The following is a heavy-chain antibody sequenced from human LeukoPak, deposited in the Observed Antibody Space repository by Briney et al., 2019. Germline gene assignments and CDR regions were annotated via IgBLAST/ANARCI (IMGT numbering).Heavy chain of an antibody. J-gene: IGHJ4*02. CDR3: AKGYSGSYSAFDY. V-gene: IGHV3-53*01. CDR2: IYSGGST. Sequence: GSLRLSCAASGFTVSSNYMSWVRQAPGKGLEWVSVIYSGGSTYYADSVKGRFTISRDNSKNTLYLQMNSLRAEDTAVYFCAKGYSGSYSAFDYWGQGTLVTVSS. D-gene: IGHD1-26*01. CDR1: GFTVSSNY.